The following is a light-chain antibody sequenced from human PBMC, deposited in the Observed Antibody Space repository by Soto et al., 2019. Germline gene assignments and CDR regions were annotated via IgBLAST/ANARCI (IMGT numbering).Light chain of an antibody. CDR2: SAS. Sequence: DIQMTQSPSYLSASVGDRVTVSCRASQSINRYLNWYQQKPGKAPTLLIYSASSLAEGVPSRFSGSGSGTEFTLTISSLQPEDFATYSCQQTYTTPYTFGQGTKLEIK. J-gene: IGKJ2*01. CDR3: QQTYTTPYT. V-gene: IGKV1-39*01. CDR1: QSINRY.